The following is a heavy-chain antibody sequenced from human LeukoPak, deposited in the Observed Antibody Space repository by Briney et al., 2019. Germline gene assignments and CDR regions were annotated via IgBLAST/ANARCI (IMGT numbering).Heavy chain of an antibody. CDR3: ARYTAVSSPGAFDI. V-gene: IGHV3-7*03. J-gene: IGHJ3*02. Sequence: PGGSLRLSCAASGVTSRSFWMSWVRQAPGKRLEWVANIKQNGAEEYYMDSVKGRFAISRDNAKNSVYLQMNSLRVEDTAIYYCARYTAVSSPGAFDIWGQGTMVTVSS. CDR1: GVTSRSFW. CDR2: IKQNGAEE. D-gene: IGHD4-17*01.